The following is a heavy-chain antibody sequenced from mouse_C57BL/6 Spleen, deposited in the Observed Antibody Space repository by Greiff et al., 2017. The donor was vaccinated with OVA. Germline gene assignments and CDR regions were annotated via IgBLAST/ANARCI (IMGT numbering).Heavy chain of an antibody. D-gene: IGHD3-2*02. Sequence: QIQLQQSGPELVKPGASVKISCKASGYAFSSSWMTWVKQRPGKGLEWLGRIYPGDGDTNYNGKFKGKATLTADKPPSTAYMQLSSLTSEDSAVYFCAREARFAYWGQGTLVTVSA. CDR2: IYPGDGDT. CDR3: AREARFAY. V-gene: IGHV1-82*01. J-gene: IGHJ3*01. CDR1: GYAFSSSW.